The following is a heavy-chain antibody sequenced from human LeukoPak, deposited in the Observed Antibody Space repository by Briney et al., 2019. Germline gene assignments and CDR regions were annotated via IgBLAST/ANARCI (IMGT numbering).Heavy chain of an antibody. CDR3: ARGGSSGWLSEDAFDI. Sequence: GASVKVSCKASGYTFTSYGISWVRQAPGQGLEWMGWISAYNGNTNYAQKLQGRVTMTTDTSTSTAYMELRSLRSDDTAVYYCARGGSSGWLSEDAFDIWGQGTMVTVSS. J-gene: IGHJ3*02. V-gene: IGHV1-18*01. CDR1: GYTFTSYG. CDR2: ISAYNGNT. D-gene: IGHD6-19*01.